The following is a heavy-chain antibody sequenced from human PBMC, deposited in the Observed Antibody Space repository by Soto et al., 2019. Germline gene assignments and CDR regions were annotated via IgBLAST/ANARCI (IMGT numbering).Heavy chain of an antibody. CDR2: IYYSGST. D-gene: IGHD3-3*02. J-gene: IGHJ5*02. Sequence: TLSLTCTVSGGSISSYYWSWIRQPPGKGLEWIGSIYYSGSTYYNPSLKSRVTISVDTSKNQFSLKLSSVTAADTAVYYCASPKIAFYNWFDPWGQGTLVTVSS. V-gene: IGHV4-59*05. CDR3: ASPKIAFYNWFDP. CDR1: GGSISSYY.